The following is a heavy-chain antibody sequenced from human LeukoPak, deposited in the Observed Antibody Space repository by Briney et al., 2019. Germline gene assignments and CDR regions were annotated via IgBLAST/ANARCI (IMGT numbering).Heavy chain of an antibody. CDR3: AIFGSGSSFDY. D-gene: IGHD3-10*01. CDR2: INQDESEK. J-gene: IGHJ4*02. Sequence: GGSLRLSCAASGFTFSSYWMSWVRQAPGKGLEWVANINQDESEKYFVDSVKGRFTTSRDNAKNSLYLQMNSLRAEDTAVYYCAIFGSGSSFDYWGQGTLVTVSS. V-gene: IGHV3-7*05. CDR1: GFTFSSYW.